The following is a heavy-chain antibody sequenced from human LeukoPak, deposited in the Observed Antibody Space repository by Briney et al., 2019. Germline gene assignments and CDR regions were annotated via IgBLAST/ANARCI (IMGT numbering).Heavy chain of an antibody. Sequence: SQTLSLTCAISGDSVSSNSAAWNWIRQSPSRGLEWLGRTYYRSKWYSDYAPSVISRITISPDTSKNESSLQLISVTPEDTAVYYCARDWTTTGTFGYWGQGTLVTVSS. CDR1: GDSVSSNSAA. J-gene: IGHJ4*02. CDR3: ARDWTTTGTFGY. V-gene: IGHV6-1*01. CDR2: TYYRSKWYS. D-gene: IGHD1-1*01.